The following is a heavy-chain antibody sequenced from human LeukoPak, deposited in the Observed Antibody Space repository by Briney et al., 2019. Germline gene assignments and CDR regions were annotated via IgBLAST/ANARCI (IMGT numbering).Heavy chain of an antibody. CDR3: ARHVRLRFGDFYPPDN. CDR2: IGGSGTII. V-gene: IGHV3-11*01. Sequence: GGSLRLSCAASGFTFRDYYMSWLRQAAGRGLECVSFIGGSGTIIFFADSVQGRFTISRDTAKDSLYLQMNSLRADDTAVDYCARHVRLRFGDFYPPDNWGQGTLVTISS. J-gene: IGHJ4*02. D-gene: IGHD3-10*01. CDR1: GFTFRDYY.